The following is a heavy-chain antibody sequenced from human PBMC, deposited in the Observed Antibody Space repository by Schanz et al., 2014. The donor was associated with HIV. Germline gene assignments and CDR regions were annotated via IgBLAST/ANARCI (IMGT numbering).Heavy chain of an antibody. CDR2: ISHNGNND. D-gene: IGHD3-22*01. J-gene: IGHJ4*02. CDR3: AKPEYDSRGNSQSHFDS. Sequence: QVQLVESGGGVVQPGRSLRLSCAASGFTFSTNDMHWVRQVPGKGLEWVAVISHNGNNDYYAESVKGRVTISRDNSKNTLYLQMTTLRTEDTAVYYCAKPEYDSRGNSQSHFDSWGQGTLVTVSP. CDR1: GFTFSTND. V-gene: IGHV3-30*18.